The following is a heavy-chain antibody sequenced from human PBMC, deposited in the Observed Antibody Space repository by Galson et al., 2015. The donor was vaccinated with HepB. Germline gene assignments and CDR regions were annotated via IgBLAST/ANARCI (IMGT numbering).Heavy chain of an antibody. D-gene: IGHD1-1*01. CDR2: ISSSGGS. CDR1: GASVNSSH. J-gene: IGHJ3*02. V-gene: IGHV4-59*02. CDR3: ARETTTAWSDAFDI. Sequence: SETLSLTCSVSGASVNSSHWTWIRQSPGKGLEWIGYISSSGGSNSNPSLKSRVTMSVDTSKNQFSLKLTSVTPADAAVYYCARETTTAWSDAFDIWGQGTMVTVSS.